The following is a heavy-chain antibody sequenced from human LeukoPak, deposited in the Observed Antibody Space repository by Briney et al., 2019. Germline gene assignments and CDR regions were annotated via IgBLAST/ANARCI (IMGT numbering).Heavy chain of an antibody. V-gene: IGHV1-2*02. CDR2: INPNRGGT. CDR3: ARVPRRVVAAIEN. D-gene: IGHD2-15*01. CDR1: GYTFTGYY. J-gene: IGHJ4*02. Sequence: ASVKVSCKASGYTFTGYYMHWVRQAPGQGLEWMGWINPNRGGTNYAQKFQGRVTMTRDTSISTAYMELSRLRSDDTAVYYCARVPRRVVAAIENWGQGTLVTVSS.